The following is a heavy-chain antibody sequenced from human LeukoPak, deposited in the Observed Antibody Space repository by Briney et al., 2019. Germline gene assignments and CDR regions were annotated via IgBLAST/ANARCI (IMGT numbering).Heavy chain of an antibody. V-gene: IGHV1-2*06. CDR2: INPNSGGT. CDR3: AKGYYYDSSGYFPRYYYFDY. J-gene: IGHJ4*02. D-gene: IGHD3-22*01. CDR1: GYTFTGYY. Sequence: GASVKVSCKASGYTFTGYYMHWVRQAPGQGLEWMGRINPNSGGTNYAQKFQGRVTMTRGTSISTAYVELSRLRSDDTAVYYCAKGYYYDSSGYFPRYYYFDYWGQGALVTVSS.